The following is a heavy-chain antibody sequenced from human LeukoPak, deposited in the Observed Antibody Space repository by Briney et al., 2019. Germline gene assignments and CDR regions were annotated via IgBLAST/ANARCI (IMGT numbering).Heavy chain of an antibody. CDR1: GFTFSSYA. CDR2: ISGSGGST. V-gene: IGHV3-23*01. D-gene: IGHD3-16*01. CDR3: AKDSWAPLGGEILY. Sequence: GGSLRLSCAASGFTFSSYAMSWVRQAPGKGLEWVSAISGSGGSTYYADSVKGRFTISGDNFKNTLYLQMNSLRAEDTAVYYCAKDSWAPLGGEILYWGQGTLVTVSS. J-gene: IGHJ4*02.